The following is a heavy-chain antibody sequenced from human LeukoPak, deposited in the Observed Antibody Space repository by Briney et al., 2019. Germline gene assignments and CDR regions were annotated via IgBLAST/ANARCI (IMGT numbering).Heavy chain of an antibody. V-gene: IGHV1-18*01. J-gene: IGHJ6*02. Sequence: ASVKVSCKASGYTFTSYGISWVRQAPGQGLEWMGWISAYNGNTNYAQKLQGRVTMTTDTSTSTAYMELRSLRSDDTAVYYCARHNLAAYCGGDCLDDYGMDVWGQGTTVTVSS. CDR2: ISAYNGNT. CDR1: GYTFTSYG. CDR3: ARHNLAAYCGGDCLDDYGMDV. D-gene: IGHD2-21*02.